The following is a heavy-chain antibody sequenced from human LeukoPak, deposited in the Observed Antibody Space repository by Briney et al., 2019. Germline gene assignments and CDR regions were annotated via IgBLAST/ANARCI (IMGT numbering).Heavy chain of an antibody. J-gene: IGHJ3*02. CDR1: GGTFSSYA. CDR3: AEGTGYCSGGSCFLDAFDI. D-gene: IGHD2-15*01. Sequence: ASVKVSCKASGGTFSSYAISWVRQAPGQGLEWMGGIIPIFGTANYAQKFQGRVTITMDESTSTAYMELSSLRSEDTAVYYCAEGTGYCSGGSCFLDAFDIWGQGTMVTVSS. V-gene: IGHV1-69*05. CDR2: IIPIFGTA.